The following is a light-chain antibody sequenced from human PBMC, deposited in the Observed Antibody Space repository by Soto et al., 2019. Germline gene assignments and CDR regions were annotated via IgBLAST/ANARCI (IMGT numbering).Light chain of an antibody. J-gene: IGLJ1*01. CDR3: YSFTSGNTLYV. CDR1: TSDVGGYDY. CDR2: EVS. Sequence: SALTQPASVSGSPGQSITISCTGTTSDVGGYDYVSWYQRHPGQAPKLLIYEVSNRPSGVSHRFSGSKSGNTASLSISGLQAEDEADYYGYSFTSGNTLYVFGTGTKVTVL. V-gene: IGLV2-14*01.